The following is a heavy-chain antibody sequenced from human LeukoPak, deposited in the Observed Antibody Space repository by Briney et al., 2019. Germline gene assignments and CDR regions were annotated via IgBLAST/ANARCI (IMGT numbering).Heavy chain of an antibody. J-gene: IGHJ6*03. CDR2: IYYSGST. CDR3: ARKKRTVSTAYYYYYYYMDV. Sequence: SETLSLTCTVSGGSISSYYWSWIRQPPGKGLEWIGYIYYSGSTNYNPSLKSRVTISVDTSKNQFSLKLSSATAADTAVYYCARKKRTVSTAYYYYYYYMDVWGKGTTVTVSS. V-gene: IGHV4-59*01. D-gene: IGHD4-17*01. CDR1: GGSISSYY.